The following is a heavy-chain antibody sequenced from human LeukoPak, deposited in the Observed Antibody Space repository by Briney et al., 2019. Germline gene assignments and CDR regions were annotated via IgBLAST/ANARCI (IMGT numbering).Heavy chain of an antibody. D-gene: IGHD6-19*01. J-gene: IGHJ4*02. V-gene: IGHV3-23*01. CDR3: AKPPGYSSGWYEYYFDY. CDR2: ISGSGGST. CDR1: GFTFSSYG. Sequence: PGGSLRLSCAASGFTFSSYGMSWVRQAPGKGLEWVSAISGSGGSTYYADSVKGRFTISRDNSKNTLYLQMNSLRAEDTAVYYCAKPPGYSSGWYEYYFDYWGQGTLVTVSS.